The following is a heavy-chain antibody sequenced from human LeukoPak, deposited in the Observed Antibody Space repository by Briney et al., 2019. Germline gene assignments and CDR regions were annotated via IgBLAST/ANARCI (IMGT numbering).Heavy chain of an antibody. V-gene: IGHV3-30*02. CDR1: GFTFSNYG. CDR3: ARSYDILTGYYMV. CDR2: IRYDGSNK. D-gene: IGHD3-9*01. Sequence: GGSLRLSCAASGFTFSNYGMHWVRQAPGKGLEWVAFIRYDGSNKYYADSVKGRFTISRDNSKNTLYLQMNSLRAEDTAVYYCARSYDILTGYYMVWGQGTLVTVSS. J-gene: IGHJ4*02.